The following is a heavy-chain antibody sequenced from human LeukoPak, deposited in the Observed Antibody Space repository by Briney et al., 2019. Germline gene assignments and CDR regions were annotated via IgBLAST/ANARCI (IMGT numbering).Heavy chain of an antibody. CDR1: GFTVSSNY. CDR3: ASSPSGWFNFDC. V-gene: IGHV3-53*01. J-gene: IGHJ4*02. CDR2: IYSGGST. Sequence: GGSLRLSCAASGFTVSSNYMSWVRQAPGKGLEWVSVIYSGGSTYYADSVKGRFTISRDNSKNTLYLQMNSLRAEDTAVYYCASSPSGWFNFDCWGQGTLVTVSS. D-gene: IGHD6-19*01.